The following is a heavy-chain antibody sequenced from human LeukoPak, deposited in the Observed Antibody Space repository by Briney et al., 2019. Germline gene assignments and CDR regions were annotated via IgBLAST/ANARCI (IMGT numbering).Heavy chain of an antibody. J-gene: IGHJ4*02. CDR3: APTIMGATPCFDY. Sequence: ASVKVSCKVSGYTFTDYYMHWVQQAPGKGLEWMGLVDPEDGETIYAEKFQGRVTITADTSTDTAYMELSSLRSEDTAVYYCAPTIMGATPCFDYWGQGTLVTVSS. CDR1: GYTFTDYY. V-gene: IGHV1-69-2*01. CDR2: VDPEDGET. D-gene: IGHD1-26*01.